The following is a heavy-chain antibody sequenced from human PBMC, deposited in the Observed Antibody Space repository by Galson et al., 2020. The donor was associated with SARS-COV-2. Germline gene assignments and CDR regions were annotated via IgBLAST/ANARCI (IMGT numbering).Heavy chain of an antibody. CDR3: ARGRSYGMDV. CDR2: IYSGGST. CDR1: GFTVSSNY. Sequence: GESLKISCAASGFTVSSNYMSWVRQAPGKGLEWVSVIYSGGSTYYADSVKGRFTISRDNSKNTLYLQMNSLRAEDTAVYYCARGRSYGMDVWGQGTTVTVYS. V-gene: IGHV3-53*01. J-gene: IGHJ6*02.